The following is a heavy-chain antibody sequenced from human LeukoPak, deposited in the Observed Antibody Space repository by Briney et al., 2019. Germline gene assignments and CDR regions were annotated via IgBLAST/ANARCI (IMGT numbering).Heavy chain of an antibody. J-gene: IGHJ6*02. Sequence: PGGSLRLSCAASGFTFSSYAMSWVRQAPGKGLEWVSAISGSGGSTYYADSVKGRFTISRDNSKNTLYLQMNSLRAEDTAVYYCAKDEIFGVVMTFMDVWGQGTTVTVPS. D-gene: IGHD3-3*01. CDR3: AKDEIFGVVMTFMDV. CDR2: ISGSGGST. V-gene: IGHV3-23*01. CDR1: GFTFSSYA.